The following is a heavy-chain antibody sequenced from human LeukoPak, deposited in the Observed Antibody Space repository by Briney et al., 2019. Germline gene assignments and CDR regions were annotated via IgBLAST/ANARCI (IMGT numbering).Heavy chain of an antibody. Sequence: PGGSLRLSCAASGFTFSSYWMTWVRQAPGKGLEWVSSISSSSSYIYYADSVKGRFTISRDNAKNSLYLQMNSLRAEDTAVYYCARDLINRYYYDSSGYAGSDYWGQGTLVTVSS. CDR3: ARDLINRYYYDSSGYAGSDY. D-gene: IGHD3-22*01. V-gene: IGHV3-21*01. CDR2: ISSSSSYI. CDR1: GFTFSSYW. J-gene: IGHJ4*02.